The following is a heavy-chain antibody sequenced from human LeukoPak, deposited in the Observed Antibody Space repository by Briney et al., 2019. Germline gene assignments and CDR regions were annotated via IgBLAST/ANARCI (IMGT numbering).Heavy chain of an antibody. V-gene: IGHV3-23*01. CDR3: ARDRAGFYSVDY. Sequence: GGSLRLSCAASGFTFSSYAMSWVRQAPGKGLEWVSAISGSGGSTYYADSVKGRFTISRDNSKNTLYLQMNSLRAEDTAVYYCARDRAGFYSVDYWGQGTLVTVSS. D-gene: IGHD2-15*01. CDR1: GFTFSSYA. J-gene: IGHJ4*02. CDR2: ISGSGGST.